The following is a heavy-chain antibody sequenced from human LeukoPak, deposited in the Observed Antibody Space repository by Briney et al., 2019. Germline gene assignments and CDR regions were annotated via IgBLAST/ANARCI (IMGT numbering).Heavy chain of an antibody. Sequence: SETLSLTCAVYGGSFSGYYWSWTRQPPGKGLEWIGEINHSGSTNYNPSLKSRVTISVDTSKNQFSLKLSSVTAADTAVYYCARRAIVPAAIYPWGQGTLVTVSS. CDR2: INHSGST. V-gene: IGHV4-34*01. CDR3: ARRAIVPAAIYP. CDR1: GGSFSGYY. D-gene: IGHD2-2*01. J-gene: IGHJ5*02.